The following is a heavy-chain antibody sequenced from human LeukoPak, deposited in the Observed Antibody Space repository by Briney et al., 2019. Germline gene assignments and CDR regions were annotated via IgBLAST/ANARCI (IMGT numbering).Heavy chain of an antibody. D-gene: IGHD3-16*01. CDR3: AKASWVSSTDAVR. J-gene: IGHJ4*02. CDR2: IRGNGET. Sequence: PGGSLRLSCAASGLSFSSFAMSWVRQGPARGLEWVSSIRGNGETFCADSVKGRFTLYSDSSRNTVYFQLNNLRVEDTAIYYCAKASWVSSTDAVRWGQGTLVTVSS. CDR1: GLSFSSFA. V-gene: IGHV3-23*01.